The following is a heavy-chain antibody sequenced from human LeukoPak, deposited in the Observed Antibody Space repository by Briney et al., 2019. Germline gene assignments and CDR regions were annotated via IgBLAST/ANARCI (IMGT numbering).Heavy chain of an antibody. V-gene: IGHV3-48*01. D-gene: IGHD3-22*01. Sequence: GGSLRLSCAASGFTFSSYSMNWVRQAPGKGLEWVSYISSSSYTIYYADSVKGRFTISKDNAKNSLYLQMNSLRAEDTAVYYCARAPYDSSGYLGYWGQGTLVTVSS. CDR3: ARAPYDSSGYLGY. CDR1: GFTFSSYS. CDR2: ISSSSYTI. J-gene: IGHJ4*02.